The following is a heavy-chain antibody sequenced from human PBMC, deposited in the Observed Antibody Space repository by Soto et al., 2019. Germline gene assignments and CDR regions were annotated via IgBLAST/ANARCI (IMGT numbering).Heavy chain of an antibody. J-gene: IGHJ3*02. CDR3: ARFAYNSSTAFDI. CDR1: GYTFISYW. V-gene: IGHV5-51*01. Sequence: GESLKISCKGSGYTFISYWIAWVRQMPGKGLEWMGVIYPGDSATRYSPSFQGQVTISADKSITTAYLQWNSLKASDTAMYYCARFAYNSSTAFDIWGPGTMVTVS. D-gene: IGHD1-1*01. CDR2: IYPGDSAT.